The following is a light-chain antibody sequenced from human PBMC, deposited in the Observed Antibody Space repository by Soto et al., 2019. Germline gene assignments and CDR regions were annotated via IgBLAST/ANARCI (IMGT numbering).Light chain of an antibody. CDR3: QQRSNWPLT. CDR2: DAS. CDR1: QSVGSY. V-gene: IGKV3-11*01. Sequence: EIVLTQSPATLPLSPGERATLSCRASQSVGSYLAWYQQKPGQAPRLLIFDASNRATGIPARFSGSGSGTDFTLTISSLEPEDFAVYYCQQRSNWPLTFGPGTKVDIK. J-gene: IGKJ3*01.